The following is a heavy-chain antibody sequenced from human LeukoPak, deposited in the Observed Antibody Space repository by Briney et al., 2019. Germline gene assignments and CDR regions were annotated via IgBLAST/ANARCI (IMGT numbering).Heavy chain of an antibody. CDR1: GFTLSSYS. CDR3: ARAGHADSFDY. CDR2: ISTTSRTI. V-gene: IGHV3-48*01. D-gene: IGHD2-21*01. J-gene: IGHJ4*02. Sequence: GGSLRLTCAASGFTLSSYSMNWVRQAPGKGLEWVSYISTTSRTIHYADSVKGRFTISRDNAKNSLYLQMNSLRAEDTAVYYCARAGHADSFDYWGQGALVTVSS.